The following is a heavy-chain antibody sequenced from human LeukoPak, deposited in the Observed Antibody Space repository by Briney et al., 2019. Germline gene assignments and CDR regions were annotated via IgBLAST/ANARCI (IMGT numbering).Heavy chain of an antibody. Sequence: PGGSLRLSCAASGFTFSSYAMTWVRQAPGKGLEWVANINQDGSQKYYVDSVKGRFAISGDNAKNSLYLQMNSLRAEDTAVYYCARDNWGIDYWGQGTLVTVSS. V-gene: IGHV3-7*01. CDR3: ARDNWGIDY. CDR1: GFTFSSYA. J-gene: IGHJ4*02. CDR2: INQDGSQK. D-gene: IGHD7-27*01.